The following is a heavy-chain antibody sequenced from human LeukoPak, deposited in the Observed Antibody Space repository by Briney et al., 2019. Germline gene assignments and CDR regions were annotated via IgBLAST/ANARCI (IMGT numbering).Heavy chain of an antibody. CDR2: IYYSGST. D-gene: IGHD2-15*01. J-gene: IGHJ3*02. Sequence: SETLSLTCTVSGGSISSYYWSWIRQPPGKGLEWIGHIYYSGSTNYNPSLKSANYKPTLKSRVTISVDPSKNQSSLKLSSVTAADTAVYYCARGRYCSADICSGGDAFDIWGQGTMVSVSS. CDR1: GGSISSYY. CDR3: ARGRYCSADICSGGDAFDI. V-gene: IGHV4-59*08.